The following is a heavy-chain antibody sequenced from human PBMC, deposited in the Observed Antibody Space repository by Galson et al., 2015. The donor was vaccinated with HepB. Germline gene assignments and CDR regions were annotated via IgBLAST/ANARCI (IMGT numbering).Heavy chain of an antibody. Sequence: SVKVSCKASGGTFSSYAISWVRQAPGQGLEWMGGIIPIFGTANYAQKFQGRVTITADESTSTAYMELSSLRSEDTAVYYCAGGSSNDFWSGYLTEYYYYYGMDVWGQGTTVTVSS. D-gene: IGHD3-3*01. J-gene: IGHJ6*02. CDR3: AGGSSNDFWSGYLTEYYYYYGMDV. CDR2: IIPIFGTA. CDR1: GGTFSSYA. V-gene: IGHV1-69*13.